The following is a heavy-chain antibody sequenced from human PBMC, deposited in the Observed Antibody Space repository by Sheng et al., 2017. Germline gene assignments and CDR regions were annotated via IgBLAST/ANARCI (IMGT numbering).Heavy chain of an antibody. CDR1: GGTFSSYA. D-gene: IGHD3-10*01. J-gene: IGHJ5*02. CDR2: IIPIFGTA. V-gene: IGHV1-69*01. CDR3: ARESYYGSGSSDNWFDP. Sequence: QVQLVQSGAEVKKPGSSVKVSCKASGGTFSSYAISWVRQAPGQGLEWMGGIIPIFGTANYAQKFQGRVTITADESTSTAYMELSSLRSEDTAVYYCARESYYGSGSSDNWFDPWGQGTLVTVSS.